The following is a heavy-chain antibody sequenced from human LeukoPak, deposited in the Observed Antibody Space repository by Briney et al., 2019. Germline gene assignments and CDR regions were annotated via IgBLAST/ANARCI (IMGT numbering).Heavy chain of an antibody. CDR1: GFTVSTYA. CDR3: VKDMCGGDCSYAFDI. V-gene: IGHV3-23*01. CDR2: ISDSASST. J-gene: IGHJ3*02. Sequence: PGGSLRLSWGPSGFTVSTYAMSWVRQPPGKGREWVSTISDSASSTYYAYSTKARYTISRDNSKSTLYLQMNSLRAEHTAVYFCVKDMCGGDCSYAFDIWGQGTMVTVSS. D-gene: IGHD2-21*02.